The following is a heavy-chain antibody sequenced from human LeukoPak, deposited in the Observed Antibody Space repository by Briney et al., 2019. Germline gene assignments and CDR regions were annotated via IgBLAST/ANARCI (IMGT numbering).Heavy chain of an antibody. Sequence: GGSLRLSCAASGFTFSSYSMNWVRQAPGKGLEWVSSISSSSGYIYYADSVKGRFTISRDNAKNSLYLQMNSLRAEDTAVYYCARDEWGDAFDIWGQGTMVTVSS. CDR2: ISSSSGYI. D-gene: IGHD1-26*01. CDR1: GFTFSSYS. CDR3: ARDEWGDAFDI. J-gene: IGHJ3*02. V-gene: IGHV3-21*01.